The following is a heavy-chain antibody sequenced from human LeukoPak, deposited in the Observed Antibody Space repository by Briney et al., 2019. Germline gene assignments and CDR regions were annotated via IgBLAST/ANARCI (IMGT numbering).Heavy chain of an antibody. CDR1: GFDISYNY. Sequence: GGSLRLSCVASGFDISYNYVGWVRQAPGKGLEWVSVIHTGGTTHYTDSVKGRFTISKDNSNNTVYLQMNSVRVEDTAVYYCARVWFGYFFQWGQGALVTVSS. CDR2: IHTGGTT. D-gene: IGHD3-10*01. CDR3: ARVWFGYFFQ. V-gene: IGHV3-53*01. J-gene: IGHJ4*02.